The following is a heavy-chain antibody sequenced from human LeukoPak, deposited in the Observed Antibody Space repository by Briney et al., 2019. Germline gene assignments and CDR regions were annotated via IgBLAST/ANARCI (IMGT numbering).Heavy chain of an antibody. CDR3: ARRTVGSIAARPNFDY. CDR2: INHSGST. CDR1: GGSFSSYY. V-gene: IGHV4-34*01. D-gene: IGHD6-6*01. J-gene: IGHJ4*02. Sequence: SETLSLTCAVYGGSFSSYYWSWIRQPPGKGLEWIGEINHSGSTNYNPSLMSRVTISVDTSKSQFSLKLSSVTAADTAVYYCARRTVGSIAARPNFDYWGQGTLVTVSS.